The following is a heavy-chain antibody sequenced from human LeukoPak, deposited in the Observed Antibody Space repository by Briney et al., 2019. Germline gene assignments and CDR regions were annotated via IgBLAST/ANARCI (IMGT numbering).Heavy chain of an antibody. CDR1: GFTFSSYA. Sequence: GGSLRLSCAASGFTFSSYAMSWVRQAPGKGLEWVSSMGGSGGSTYYADSVKGRFTISRDDSKNTLYLQMNSLRAEDTAVYYCARVRYGELDVWGQGTTVTVSS. CDR2: MGGSGGST. CDR3: ARVRYGELDV. V-gene: IGHV3-23*01. D-gene: IGHD4-17*01. J-gene: IGHJ6*02.